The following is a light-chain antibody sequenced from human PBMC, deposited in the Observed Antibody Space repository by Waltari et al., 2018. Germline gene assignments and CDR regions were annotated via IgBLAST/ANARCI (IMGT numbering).Light chain of an antibody. V-gene: IGKV1-39*01. CDR3: QQTYSSPLT. J-gene: IGKJ3*01. CDR2: AAS. CDR1: QYIARY. Sequence: DIQMTQSPSSLSASVGDRFTIACRTSQYIARYLNWYQQKPGKAPNLLIYAASILQSGVPSRFSGSGSGTDFSLTISSLQPEDYATYYCQQTYSSPLTFGPGTKVDIQ.